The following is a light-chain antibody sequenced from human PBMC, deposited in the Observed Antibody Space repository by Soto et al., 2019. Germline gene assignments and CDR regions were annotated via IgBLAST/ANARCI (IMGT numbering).Light chain of an antibody. V-gene: IGKV3-11*01. Sequence: EIVLTQSPATPSLSPWERATLSCRASQSVSSYLAWYQQKPGQAPRLRIYEASNRATGSPARFSGSGSGTDVTLTSSSLEPEDFAVDYCQQRSNWPPFFGGGTKVDIK. CDR3: QQRSNWPPF. CDR2: EAS. J-gene: IGKJ4*01. CDR1: QSVSSY.